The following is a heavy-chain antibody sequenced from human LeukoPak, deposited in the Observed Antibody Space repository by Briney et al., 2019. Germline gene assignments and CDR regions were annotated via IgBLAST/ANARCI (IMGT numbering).Heavy chain of an antibody. D-gene: IGHD3-22*01. Sequence: GGSLTLSCAASGFTFSSYGMHWVSQAPGKGLEWVAVISYDGSSKYSADSVKGRFTISRDNSKNTLHLQMNSLRAEDTAVYYCAKDIDYDSSGYPFDYWGQGTLVTVSS. J-gene: IGHJ4*02. CDR1: GFTFSSYG. CDR3: AKDIDYDSSGYPFDY. CDR2: ISYDGSSK. V-gene: IGHV3-30*18.